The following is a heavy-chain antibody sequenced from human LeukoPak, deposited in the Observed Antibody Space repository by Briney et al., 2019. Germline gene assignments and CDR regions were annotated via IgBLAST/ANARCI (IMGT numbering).Heavy chain of an antibody. D-gene: IGHD6-6*01. V-gene: IGHV3-66*01. CDR1: GLTVSSNY. CDR3: ARERVENQQLVGGNY. Sequence: GGSLRLSCAASGLTVSSNYMSWVRXAPXKXLEWVSVIYSGGSTYYADSVKGRFTISRDNSKNTLYLQMNSLRAEDTAVYYCARERVENQQLVGGNYWGQGTLVTVSS. J-gene: IGHJ4*02. CDR2: IYSGGST.